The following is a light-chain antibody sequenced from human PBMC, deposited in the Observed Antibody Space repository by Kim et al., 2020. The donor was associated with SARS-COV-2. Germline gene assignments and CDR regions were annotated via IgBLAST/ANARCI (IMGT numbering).Light chain of an antibody. Sequence: VALGQTVRITCQGDSLRSYYASWYQHKPGQAPVLVIYGKNNRPSGIPDRFSGSSSGNTASLTITGAQAEDEADYYCNSRDSSGPVVFGGGTQLTVL. J-gene: IGLJ2*01. CDR3: NSRDSSGPVV. V-gene: IGLV3-19*01. CDR2: GKN. CDR1: SLRSYY.